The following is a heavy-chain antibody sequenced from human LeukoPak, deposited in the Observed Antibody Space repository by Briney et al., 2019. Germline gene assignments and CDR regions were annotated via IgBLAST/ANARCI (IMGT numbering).Heavy chain of an antibody. CDR2: IYYSGST. CDR3: ARGEAAAVSGWFDP. Sequence: PSETLSLTCTVSGGSISSYYWGWIRQPPGKGLEWIGSIYYSGSTYYNPSLKSRVTISVDTSKNQFSLKLSSVTAADTAVYYCARGEAAAVSGWFDPWGQGTLVTVSS. V-gene: IGHV4-39*07. D-gene: IGHD6-13*01. J-gene: IGHJ5*02. CDR1: GGSISSYY.